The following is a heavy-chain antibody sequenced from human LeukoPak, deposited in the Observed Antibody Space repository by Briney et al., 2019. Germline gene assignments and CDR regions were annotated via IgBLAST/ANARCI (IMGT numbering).Heavy chain of an antibody. D-gene: IGHD5-24*01. CDR2: MNPNSGNT. CDR1: GYTFTSYD. CDR3: ATDVSVEMATGNDY. V-gene: IGHV1-8*02. Sequence: GASVKVSCKASGYTFTSYDINWVRQATGQGLEWVGWMNPNSGNTGYAQKFQGRVTMTEDTSTDTAYMELSSLRSEDTAVYYCATDVSVEMATGNDYWGQGTLVTVSS. J-gene: IGHJ4*02.